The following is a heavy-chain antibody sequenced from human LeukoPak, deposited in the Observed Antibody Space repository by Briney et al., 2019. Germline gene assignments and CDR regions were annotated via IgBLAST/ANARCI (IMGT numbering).Heavy chain of an antibody. CDR3: ARSSLLVVVPAAIDY. J-gene: IGHJ4*02. CDR1: GFTFSSYS. Sequence: GGSLRLSCAASGFTFSSYSMNWVRQAPGKGLEWVSSISSSSSYIYYADSVKGRFTISRDNAKNSLYLQMNSLRAEDTAVYYCARSSLLVVVPAAIDYWGQGTLVTVSS. D-gene: IGHD2-2*02. CDR2: ISSSSSYI. V-gene: IGHV3-21*01.